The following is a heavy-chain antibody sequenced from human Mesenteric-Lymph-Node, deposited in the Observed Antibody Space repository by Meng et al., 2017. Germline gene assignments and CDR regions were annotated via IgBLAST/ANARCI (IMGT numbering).Heavy chain of an antibody. D-gene: IGHD1-26*01. CDR1: GGSISSSSYY. J-gene: IGHJ4*02. CDR2: IYYSGST. CDR3: ARESLFIVGAIQGSDY. V-gene: IGHV4-39*07. Sequence: SETLSLTCTVSGGSISSSSYYWGWIRQPPGKGLEWIGSIYYSGSTYYNPSLKSRVTISVDTSKNQFSLKLSSVTAADTAVYYCARESLFIVGAIQGSDYWGQGTLVTVSS.